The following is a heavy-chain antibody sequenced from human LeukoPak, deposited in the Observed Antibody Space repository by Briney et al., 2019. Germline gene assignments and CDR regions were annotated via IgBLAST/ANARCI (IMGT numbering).Heavy chain of an antibody. CDR2: IYYSGST. CDR1: GVSISSGGYY. J-gene: IGHJ4*02. Sequence: SETLSLTCTVSGVSISSGGYYWSWIRQHPGKGLEWIGYIYYSGSTYYNPSLKSRLTISVDTSKNQFSLKLTSVTAADTAVYYCARGLSYDFWSGYSTIFDYWGQGTLVTVSS. CDR3: ARGLSYDFWSGYSTIFDY. V-gene: IGHV4-31*03. D-gene: IGHD3-3*01.